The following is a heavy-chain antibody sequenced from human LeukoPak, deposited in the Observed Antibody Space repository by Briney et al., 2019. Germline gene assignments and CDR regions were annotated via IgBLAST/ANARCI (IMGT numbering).Heavy chain of an antibody. Sequence: SETLSLTCTVSGDSISSYYWSWIRQPPGKGLEWIGYIYTSWRTNYIPSLKGRVTISIDTSKNQFSLKLSSVTAADSAVYYCASLTRLSTSPDRYYLDYWGQGTLVTVSS. CDR3: ASLTRLSTSPDRYYLDY. V-gene: IGHV4-4*09. D-gene: IGHD6-6*01. CDR2: IYTSWRT. J-gene: IGHJ4*02. CDR1: GDSISSYY.